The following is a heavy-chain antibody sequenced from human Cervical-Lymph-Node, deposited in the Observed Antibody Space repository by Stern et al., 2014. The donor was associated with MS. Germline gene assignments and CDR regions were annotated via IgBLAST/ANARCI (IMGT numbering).Heavy chain of an antibody. D-gene: IGHD6-19*01. Sequence: EVQLVESGGGLMQPGRSVRRSCAGSRFTFGDSAMHWVRPAPGRGLECASCISWYSGSMEYADSVKGRFNSSRDNAKNSLYLQMDSLRVEDTAIYYCAKDISSGRWEAQYYYGMDVWGQGTTVTVSS. CDR2: ISWYSGSM. CDR3: AKDISSGRWEAQYYYGMDV. CDR1: RFTFGDSA. J-gene: IGHJ6*02. V-gene: IGHV3-9*01.